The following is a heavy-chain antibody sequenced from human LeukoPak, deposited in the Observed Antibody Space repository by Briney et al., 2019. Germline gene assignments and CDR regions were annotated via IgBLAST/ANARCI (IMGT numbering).Heavy chain of an antibody. D-gene: IGHD2-15*01. J-gene: IGHJ6*02. CDR2: ISSSSSYI. V-gene: IGHV3-21*01. CDR3: ASRVVVAANYGMDV. CDR1: RFTFSSYS. Sequence: GGSLRLSCAASRFTFSSYSMNWVRQAPGKGLEWVSSISSSSSYIYYADSVKGRFTISRDNAKNSLYPQMNSLRAEDTAVYYCASRVVVAANYGMDVWGQGTTVTVSS.